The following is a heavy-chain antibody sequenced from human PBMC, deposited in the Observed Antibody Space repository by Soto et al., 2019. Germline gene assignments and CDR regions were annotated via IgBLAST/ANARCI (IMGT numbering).Heavy chain of an antibody. CDR2: ISGSGGST. V-gene: IGHV3-23*01. D-gene: IGHD3-22*01. J-gene: IGHJ4*02. CDR1: GFTFSSYA. CDR3: AKGGTYYDSSGYYYYFDY. Sequence: GGSLRLSCAASGFTFSSYAMSWVRQAPGKGLEWVSAISGSGGSTYYADSVKGRFTISRDNSKNTLYLQMNSLRAEDTAVYYCAKGGTYYDSSGYYYYFDYWGQGTLVTVSS.